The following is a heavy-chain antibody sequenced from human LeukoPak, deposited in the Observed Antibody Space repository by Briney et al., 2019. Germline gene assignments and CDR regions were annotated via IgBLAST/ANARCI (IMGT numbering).Heavy chain of an antibody. Sequence: GASVKVSCKASGYTFTSYDINWVRQAIGQGLEWMGWMNPNSGNTGYAQKFQGRVTITRNTSISTAYMELSSLRSEDTAVYYCARCGYYDFWSGYSSNWFDSWGQGTLVTVSS. CDR2: MNPNSGNT. D-gene: IGHD3-3*01. CDR1: GYTFTSYD. CDR3: ARCGYYDFWSGYSSNWFDS. V-gene: IGHV1-8*03. J-gene: IGHJ5*01.